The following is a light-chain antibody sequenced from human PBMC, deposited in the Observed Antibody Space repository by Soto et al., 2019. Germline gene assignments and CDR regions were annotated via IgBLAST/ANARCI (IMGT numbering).Light chain of an antibody. CDR1: TSDVGAYNL. Sequence: QSALTQPASVSGSPGQSITISCSGTTSDVGAYNLVSWYQQLTANAPKLLIYEGTQRPSGVSSRFSGYKSGNTASLTISGLQAEDEADYYCCSYASSSSYVFGTGTKVTVL. CDR2: EGT. CDR3: CSYASSSSYV. J-gene: IGLJ1*01. V-gene: IGLV2-23*01.